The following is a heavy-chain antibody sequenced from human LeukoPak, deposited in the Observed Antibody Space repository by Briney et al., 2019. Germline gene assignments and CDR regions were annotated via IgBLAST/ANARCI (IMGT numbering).Heavy chain of an antibody. J-gene: IGHJ4*02. CDR1: GGSISSYY. CDR3: ARHLGSGWTPFDY. V-gene: IGHV4-34*01. Sequence: SETLSLTCTVSGGSISSYYWSWIRQPPGKGLEGIGEINHSGSTNYNPSLKSRVTISLDTSKNQFSLKLSSLTAADTAVYYCARHLGSGWTPFDYWGQGTLVTVSS. D-gene: IGHD6-19*01. CDR2: INHSGST.